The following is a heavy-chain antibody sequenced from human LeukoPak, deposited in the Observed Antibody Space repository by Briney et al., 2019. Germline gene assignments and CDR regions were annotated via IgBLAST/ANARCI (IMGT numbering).Heavy chain of an antibody. Sequence: PGGSLRLSCSASGFTFSGYAMAWVRQAPGKGLEWVSAITGSGDRTDYADSVRGRITISRDNSKNTLYLQMNSLRAEDTAVYYCAKDDGMATVTRAPYYFGHWGPGTRVTVSS. V-gene: IGHV3-23*01. CDR3: AKDDGMATVTRAPYYFGH. J-gene: IGHJ4*02. CDR2: ITGSGDRT. D-gene: IGHD5-24*01. CDR1: GFTFSGYA.